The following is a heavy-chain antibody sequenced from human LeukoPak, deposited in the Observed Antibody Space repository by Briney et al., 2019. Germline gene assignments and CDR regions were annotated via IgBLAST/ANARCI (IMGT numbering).Heavy chain of an antibody. CDR2: IYYSGSA. CDR1: GGSISDSNYY. Sequence: PSETLSLTCTVSGGSISDSNYYWGWIRQPPGRGLEWIANIYYSGSAYYSPSLKSRVTVSIDTSKNQFSLKLNSVTAADTAVYYCARQSTTAAARIDPWGQGTLVTVSS. J-gene: IGHJ5*02. D-gene: IGHD6-25*01. V-gene: IGHV4-39*01. CDR3: ARQSTTAAARIDP.